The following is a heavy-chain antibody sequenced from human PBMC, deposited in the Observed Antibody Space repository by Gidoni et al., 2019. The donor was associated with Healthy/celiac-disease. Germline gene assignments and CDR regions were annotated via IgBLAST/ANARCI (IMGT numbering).Heavy chain of an antibody. CDR1: GFTFSSYE. CDR3: ARDSYDILTGYRFPYGYYYGMDV. D-gene: IGHD3-9*01. V-gene: IGHV3-48*03. Sequence: EVQLVESGGGLVQPGGSLRLSCAASGFTFSSYELTWVRQAPGKGLEWVSYISSSGSTIYYADSVKGRFTISRDNAKNSLYLQMNSLRAEDTAVYYCARDSYDILTGYRFPYGYYYGMDVWGQGTTVTVSS. J-gene: IGHJ6*02. CDR2: ISSSGSTI.